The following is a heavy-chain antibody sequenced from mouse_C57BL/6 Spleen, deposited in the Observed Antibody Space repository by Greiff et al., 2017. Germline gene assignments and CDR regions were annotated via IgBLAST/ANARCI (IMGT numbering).Heavy chain of an antibody. CDR3: ARRYAYGYAMDY. V-gene: IGHV1-81*01. CDR1: GYTFTSYG. D-gene: IGHD2-2*01. Sequence: VQLQQSGAELARPGASVKLSCKASGYTFTSYGISWVKQRTGQGLEWIGEIYPRSGNTYYNEKFKGKATLTADKSSSTAYMELRSLTSEDAAVYFCARRYAYGYAMDYWGQGTSVTVSS. J-gene: IGHJ4*01. CDR2: IYPRSGNT.